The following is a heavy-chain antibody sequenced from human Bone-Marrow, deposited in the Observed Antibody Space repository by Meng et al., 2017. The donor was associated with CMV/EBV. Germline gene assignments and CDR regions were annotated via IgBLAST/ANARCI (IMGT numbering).Heavy chain of an antibody. CDR3: ARYVVVPAATASYYYAMDV. D-gene: IGHD2-2*01. CDR1: GFTFSSYE. Sequence: GESLKISCAASGFTFSSYEMNWVRQAPGKGLEWVSYISTSGSTIYYADSVKGRFTISRDNAKNSLYLQMNSLRAEDTAIYYCARYVVVPAATASYYYAMDVWGQGTTVTVSS. CDR2: ISTSGSTI. V-gene: IGHV3-48*03. J-gene: IGHJ6*02.